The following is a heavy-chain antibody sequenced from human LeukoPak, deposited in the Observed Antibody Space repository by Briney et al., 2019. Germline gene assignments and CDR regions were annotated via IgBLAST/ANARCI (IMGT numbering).Heavy chain of an antibody. V-gene: IGHV3-23*01. CDR1: GFTFSNYA. Sequence: GGSLRLSCAASGFTFSNYAMSWVRQAPGKGLEWVSAISGSGGSTYYADSVKGRFTISRDNSKNTLYLQMNSLRAEDTAVYYCADSSSWYFPYYWGQGTLVTVSS. CDR3: ADSSSWYFPYY. D-gene: IGHD6-13*01. J-gene: IGHJ4*02. CDR2: ISGSGGST.